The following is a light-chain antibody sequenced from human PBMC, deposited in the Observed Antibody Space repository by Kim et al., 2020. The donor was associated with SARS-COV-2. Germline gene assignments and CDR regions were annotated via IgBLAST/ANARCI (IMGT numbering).Light chain of an antibody. CDR3: NSRDSSGNHLWV. V-gene: IGLV3-19*01. J-gene: IGLJ3*02. CDR1: SLRSYY. Sequence: SSELTQDPAVSVALGQTVRITCQEDSLRSYYASWYQQKPGQAPVLVIYGKNNRPSGIPDRFSGSSSGNTASLTITGAQAEDEADYCCNSRDSSGNHLWVFGGGTQLTVL. CDR2: GKN.